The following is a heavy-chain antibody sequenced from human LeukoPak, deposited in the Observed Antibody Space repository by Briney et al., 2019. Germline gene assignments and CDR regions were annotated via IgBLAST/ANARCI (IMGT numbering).Heavy chain of an antibody. D-gene: IGHD4-17*01. CDR1: GITASSYA. CDR2: ISGSGDRT. Sequence: GGSLRLSCAASGITASSYAMTWVRQAPGKGLEWVSSISGSGDRTMYADSVKGRFTISRDNFKNTLYLQMNSLRAEDTALYHCAKDPNGDYIGAFDMWGQGTMITVSS. J-gene: IGHJ3*02. V-gene: IGHV3-23*01. CDR3: AKDPNGDYIGAFDM.